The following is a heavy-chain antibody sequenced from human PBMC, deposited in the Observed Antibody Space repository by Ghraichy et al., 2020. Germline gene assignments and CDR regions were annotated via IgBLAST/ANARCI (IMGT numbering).Heavy chain of an antibody. CDR2: INIDGSRT. Sequence: ETLSLTCAASGFTLSSYWMHWVRQAPGKGLVWVSRINIDGSRTNYADFVKGRFTISRDNAKNTLYLQMNSLRAEDTAVYYCASLPFISMIVVVKPEDVWGQGTTVTVSS. CDR3: ASLPFISMIVVVKPEDV. CDR1: GFTLSSYW. V-gene: IGHV3-74*01. D-gene: IGHD3-22*01. J-gene: IGHJ6*02.